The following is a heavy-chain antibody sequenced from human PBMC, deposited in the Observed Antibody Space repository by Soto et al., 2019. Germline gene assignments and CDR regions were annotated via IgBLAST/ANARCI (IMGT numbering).Heavy chain of an antibody. Sequence: QVQLVESGGGVVQPGRSLRLSCAASGFTFSSYAMHWVRQAPGKGLEWVAVISYDGSNKYYADSVKGRFTISRDNSKNTLYLQMNSLRAEDTAVYYCARGVGYSGYGWYFDLWGRDTLVTVSS. CDR3: ARGVGYSGYGWYFDL. D-gene: IGHD5-12*01. J-gene: IGHJ2*01. CDR1: GFTFSSYA. CDR2: ISYDGSNK. V-gene: IGHV3-30-3*01.